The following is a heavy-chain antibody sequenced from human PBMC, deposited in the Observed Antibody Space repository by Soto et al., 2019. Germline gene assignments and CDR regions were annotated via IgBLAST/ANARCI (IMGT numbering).Heavy chain of an antibody. V-gene: IGHV3-73*02. CDR1: GFAFSGSA. J-gene: IGHJ5*02. Sequence: EVQLVESGGGLVQPGGSLKLSCAASGFAFSGSAVNWVRQASGKGLEWVGRIGNKAQSYATTYAESVKGRFSISRDDSKNTAYLQLNGLKIEDTAVYYCAKYSGGSSAPASLGQGTLVTVSS. CDR2: IGNKAQSYAT. D-gene: IGHD1-26*01. CDR3: AKYSGGSSAPAS.